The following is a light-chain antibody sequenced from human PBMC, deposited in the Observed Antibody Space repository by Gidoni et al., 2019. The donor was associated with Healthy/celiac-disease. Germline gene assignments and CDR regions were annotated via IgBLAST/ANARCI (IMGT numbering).Light chain of an antibody. J-gene: IGKJ2*01. CDR1: QSISSY. Sequence: DIQMTPSPSSLSASVGDRVTITCRASQSISSYLNWYQQKPGKAPKLLIYAASSLQSGVPSRFSGSGSGTYFTLTISSLQPEDFATYYCQQSYSTPYTFGQGTKLEIK. V-gene: IGKV1-39*01. CDR3: QQSYSTPYT. CDR2: AAS.